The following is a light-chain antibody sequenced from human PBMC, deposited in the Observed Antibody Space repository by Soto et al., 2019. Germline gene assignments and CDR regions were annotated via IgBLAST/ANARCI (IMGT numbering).Light chain of an antibody. CDR3: QQSYSPPPIT. Sequence: DIQMTQSPSSLSASVGDRVTITCRASQSICRFLNWYQQKPGKAPALLIYAASSLQSGVPSRFSGSGSGTDFTLTISSLQPEDFATYYCQQSYSPPPITFGQGTRLEIK. J-gene: IGKJ5*01. CDR1: QSICRF. V-gene: IGKV1-39*01. CDR2: AAS.